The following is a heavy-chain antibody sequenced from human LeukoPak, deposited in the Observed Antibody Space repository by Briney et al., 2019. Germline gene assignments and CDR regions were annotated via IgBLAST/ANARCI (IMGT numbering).Heavy chain of an antibody. CDR2: LRSSGNGT. CDR3: VRGREVRRRSMDV. D-gene: IGHD3-10*01. V-gene: IGHV3-74*03. CDR1: GFNLSSHW. J-gene: IGHJ6*04. Sequence: GGSLRLSCAASGFNLSSHWMHWVRQAPGKGLVWVSRLRSSGNGTTYADSVKGRFTISRDNAKNTLFLQMNSLRIEDTAVYYCVRGREVRRRSMDVWGKGTTVIVSP.